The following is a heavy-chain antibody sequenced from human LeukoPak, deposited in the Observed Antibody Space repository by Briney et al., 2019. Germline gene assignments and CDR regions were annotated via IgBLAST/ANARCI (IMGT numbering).Heavy chain of an antibody. CDR1: GFTFTNYW. Sequence: GGSLRLSCAASGFTFTNYWMHWVRQGPGKGLVWGSRINTYGSTTAYADSVKGRFTLSRDNAKNTVYLQMNSLRAEDSGLYFCAREGYNYGYTVGQDYWGQGTLVTVSS. CDR3: AREGYNYGYTVGQDY. CDR2: INTYGSTT. V-gene: IGHV3-74*01. J-gene: IGHJ4*02. D-gene: IGHD3-10*01.